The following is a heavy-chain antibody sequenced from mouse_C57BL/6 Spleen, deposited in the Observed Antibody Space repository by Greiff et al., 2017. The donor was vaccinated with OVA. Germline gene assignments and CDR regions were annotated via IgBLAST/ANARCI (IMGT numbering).Heavy chain of an antibody. CDR2: IRLKSDNYAT. J-gene: IGHJ2*01. Sequence: EVKLMESGGGLVQPGGSMKLSCVASGFTFSNYWMNWVRQSPEKGLEWVAQIRLKSDNYATHYAESVKGRFTISRDDSKSSVYLQMNNLRAEDTGIYYCTGSSYFDYWGQGTTLTVSS. D-gene: IGHD1-1*01. V-gene: IGHV6-3*01. CDR3: TGSSYFDY. CDR1: GFTFSNYW.